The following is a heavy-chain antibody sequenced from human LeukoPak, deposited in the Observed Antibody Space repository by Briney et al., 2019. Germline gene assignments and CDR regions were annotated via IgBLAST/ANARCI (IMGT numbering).Heavy chain of an antibody. V-gene: IGHV4-30-2*01. CDR2: IYDGEST. CDR3: ARGVDTAMVSFWYFDL. J-gene: IGHJ2*01. CDR1: GGSISSGGYS. Sequence: SQALSLTCAVSGGSISSGGYSWSWLRQPPEKGLEWISYIYDGESTYYNPSLKSRVTISGDRAKNQFSLKLSSLTAADTAVYYCARGVDTAMVSFWYFDLWGRGTLVTVSS. D-gene: IGHD5-18*01.